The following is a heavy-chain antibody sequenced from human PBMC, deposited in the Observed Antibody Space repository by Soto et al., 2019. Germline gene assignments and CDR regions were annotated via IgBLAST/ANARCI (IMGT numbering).Heavy chain of an antibody. V-gene: IGHV3-74*01. J-gene: IGHJ4*02. CDR3: TRGFGGSLD. Sequence: EVQLVESGGGLVQPGGSLRLSCAASGFIFNRFWIHWVRQDALKGLEWVSRINGAGTITGYADFVKGRFTISRDNAKNMVHLQMNSLRVEDTAMYFCTRGFGGSLDWGQGALVTVSS. CDR1: GFIFNRFW. CDR2: INGAGTIT. D-gene: IGHD1-26*01.